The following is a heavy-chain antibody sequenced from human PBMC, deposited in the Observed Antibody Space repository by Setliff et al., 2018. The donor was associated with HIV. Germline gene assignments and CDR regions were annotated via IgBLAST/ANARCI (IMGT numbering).Heavy chain of an antibody. CDR2: IISILGIA. J-gene: IGHJ4*02. Sequence: SVKVSCKVSGGIFDSYAINWVRQAPGQGLEWMGGIISILGIANYAQKFQGRVTITADKSTSTAYMELSSLRSEDTAVYYCARGFMSIRVLTPFDYWGQGTLVTVSS. CDR1: GGIFDSYA. D-gene: IGHD2-8*01. V-gene: IGHV1-69*10. CDR3: ARGFMSIRVLTPFDY.